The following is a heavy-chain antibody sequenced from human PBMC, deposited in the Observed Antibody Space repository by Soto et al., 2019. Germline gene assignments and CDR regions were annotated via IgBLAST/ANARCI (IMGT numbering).Heavy chain of an antibody. V-gene: IGHV3-73*01. CDR3: TSRITMIVLGESVKDY. J-gene: IGHJ4*02. Sequence: GGSLRLSCAASGFTFSGSAMHWVRQASGKGLEWVGRIRSKANSYATAYAASVKGRFTISRDDSKNTAYLQMNSLKTEDTAVYYCTSRITMIVLGESVKDYWGQGTLVTVSS. CDR1: GFTFSGSA. D-gene: IGHD3-22*01. CDR2: IRSKANSYAT.